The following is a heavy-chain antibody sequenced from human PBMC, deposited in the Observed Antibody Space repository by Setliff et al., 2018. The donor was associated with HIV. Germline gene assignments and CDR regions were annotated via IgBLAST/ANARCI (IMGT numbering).Heavy chain of an antibody. Sequence: TLSLTCTVSGGSIGIRSYFWGWIRQPPGKGLEWIGSVYSSGSTYYNPSLKSRVTVSVDTSKDQFSLRLSSVTVADTAVYYCASGQWLEHAFDIWGQGTVVTVS. CDR1: GGSIGIRSYF. CDR3: ASGQWLEHAFDI. CDR2: VYSSGST. V-gene: IGHV4-39*01. D-gene: IGHD6-19*01. J-gene: IGHJ3*02.